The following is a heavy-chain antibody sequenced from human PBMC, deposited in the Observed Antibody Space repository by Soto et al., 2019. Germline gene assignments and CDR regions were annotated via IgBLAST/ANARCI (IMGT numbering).Heavy chain of an antibody. D-gene: IGHD4-4*01. CDR2: IYYSGST. CDR1: GGSISSGGYY. J-gene: IGHJ4*02. CDR3: VRDYSSFPDF. Sequence: SVTLSLTCTVAGGSISSGGYYWSCIRQHPGKGLEWIGYIYYSGSTYYNPSLKSRVTMTTDTSTNTAYLEVRSLTYDDTAVYFCVRDYSSFPDFWGQGTLVTVSS. V-gene: IGHV4-31*03.